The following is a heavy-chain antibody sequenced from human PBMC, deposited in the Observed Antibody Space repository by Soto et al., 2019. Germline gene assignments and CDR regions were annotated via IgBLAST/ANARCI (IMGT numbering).Heavy chain of an antibody. J-gene: IGHJ4*02. CDR1: GYTFTSYA. CDR3: ARGAGAYSWSPCGY. CDR2: INAGNGNT. D-gene: IGHD1-26*01. V-gene: IGHV1-3*01. Sequence: QVQLVQSGAEVKKPGASVKVSCKASGYTFTSYAMHWVRQAPGQRLEWMGWINAGNGNTKYSQKFQGRVTITRDTSARTAYMELSSLRSEDTAVYYCARGAGAYSWSPCGYWGQGTLVTVSS.